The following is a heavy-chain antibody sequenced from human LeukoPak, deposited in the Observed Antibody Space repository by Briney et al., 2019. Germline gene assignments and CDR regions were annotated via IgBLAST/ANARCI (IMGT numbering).Heavy chain of an antibody. V-gene: IGHV1-2*02. Sequence: ASVKVSCKASGYTFTGYYMHWVRQAPGQGLEWMGWINPNSGGTNYAQKFQGRVTMTRDTSISTAYMELSRLRSDGTAVYYCARYGRGSSSSPFYYYYYMDVWGKGTTVTVSS. CDR1: GYTFTGYY. J-gene: IGHJ6*03. D-gene: IGHD6-6*01. CDR2: INPNSGGT. CDR3: ARYGRGSSSSPFYYYYYMDV.